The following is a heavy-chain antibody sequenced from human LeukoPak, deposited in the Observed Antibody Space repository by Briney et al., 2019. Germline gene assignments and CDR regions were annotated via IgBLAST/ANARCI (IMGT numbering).Heavy chain of an antibody. CDR1: GVSFSSYA. CDR2: ISYDGSSK. J-gene: IGHJ4*02. CDR3: ARAKPKNMVRGLIMRRESRYYFDY. D-gene: IGHD3-10*01. Sequence: GGSLRLSCAATGVSFSSYAMHWVRQAPGKGLEWVAVISYDGSSKYYADSVKGRFTISRDNSKNTLYLQMNSLRSEDTAVYYCARAKPKNMVRGLIMRRESRYYFDYWGQGTLVTVSS. V-gene: IGHV3-30*04.